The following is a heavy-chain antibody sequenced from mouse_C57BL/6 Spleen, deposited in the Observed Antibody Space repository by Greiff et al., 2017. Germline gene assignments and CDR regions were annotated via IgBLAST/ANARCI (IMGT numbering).Heavy chain of an antibody. Sequence: QVQLQQPGAELVMPGASVKLSCKASGYTFTSYWMHWVKQRPGQGLEWIGEIDPSDSYTNYNQKFKGKSTLTVDKSSSTAYMQLSSLTSEDSAVYYCARASTDHWYFDVWGTGTTVTVSS. V-gene: IGHV1-69*01. CDR3: ARASTDHWYFDV. D-gene: IGHD1-1*01. CDR1: GYTFTSYW. CDR2: IDPSDSYT. J-gene: IGHJ1*03.